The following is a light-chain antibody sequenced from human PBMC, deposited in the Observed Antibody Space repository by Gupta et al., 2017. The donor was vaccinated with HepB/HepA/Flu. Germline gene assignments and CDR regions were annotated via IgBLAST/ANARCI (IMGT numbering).Light chain of an antibody. CDR3: QQYNYWPRT. J-gene: IGKJ1*01. CDR1: QSVSSN. V-gene: IGKV3-15*01. CDR2: GAY. Sequence: IVMTQSPATLSVSPGERATLSCRASQSVSSNLAWYQQRPGQAPRLLIFGAYTRATGIPARFSGSASGTEFTLTISSLQSEDFAVYYCQQYNYWPRTFGQGTKVEIK.